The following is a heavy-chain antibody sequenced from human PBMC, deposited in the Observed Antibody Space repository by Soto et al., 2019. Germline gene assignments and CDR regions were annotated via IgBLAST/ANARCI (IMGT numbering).Heavy chain of an antibody. CDR3: ARLPGITGTPPRGWFDP. CDR1: GYTFTSYG. V-gene: IGHV1-18*01. Sequence: GASVKVSCKASGYTFTSYGISWVRQAPGQGLEWMGWISAYSGNTNYAQKLQGRVTMTTGTSTSTAYMELRSLRSDDTAVYYCARLPGITGTPPRGWFDPWGQGTLVTVSS. D-gene: IGHD1-20*01. CDR2: ISAYSGNT. J-gene: IGHJ5*02.